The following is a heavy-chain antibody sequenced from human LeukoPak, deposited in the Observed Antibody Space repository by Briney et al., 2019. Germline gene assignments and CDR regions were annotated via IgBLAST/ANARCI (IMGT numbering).Heavy chain of an antibody. CDR1: GFTFSSYA. J-gene: IGHJ4*02. V-gene: IGHV3-23*01. CDR2: ISGSGGGT. D-gene: IGHD1-26*01. CDR3: AKALSGNLDDFDY. Sequence: GGSLRLSCAASGFTFSSYAMSWVRQAPGKGLEWVSAISGSGGGTYYADSVKGRFTITRDNSKNTLYLQMNSLRAEDTAVYYCAKALSGNLDDFDYWGQGTLVTVSS.